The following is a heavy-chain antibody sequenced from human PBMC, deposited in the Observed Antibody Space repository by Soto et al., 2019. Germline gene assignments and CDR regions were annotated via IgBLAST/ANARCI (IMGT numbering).Heavy chain of an antibody. D-gene: IGHD5-18*01. V-gene: IGHV1-8*01. CDR3: VSAGIQLGYYYYMDV. CDR2: MNPNSGNT. Sequence: QVQLVQSGAEVKKPGASVKVSCKASGYTFTSYDINWVRQATGQGLEWMGWMNPNSGNTGYAQKFQGRVTMTRNTSISTAYMELSSLRSEDTAVYYCVSAGIQLGYYYYMDVWGKGTTVTVSS. J-gene: IGHJ6*03. CDR1: GYTFTSYD.